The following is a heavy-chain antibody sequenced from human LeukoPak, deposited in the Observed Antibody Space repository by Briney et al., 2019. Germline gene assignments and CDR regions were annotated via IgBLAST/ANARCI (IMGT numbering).Heavy chain of an antibody. Sequence: SETLSLTCAVYGGSFSGYYWSWIRQPPGKGLEWIGYIYYSGSTNYNPSLKSRVTISVDTSKNQFSLKLSSVTAADTAVYYCARDDYGDYAGNWYFDLWGRGTLVTVSS. CDR3: ARDDYGDYAGNWYFDL. CDR2: IYYSGST. V-gene: IGHV4-59*01. D-gene: IGHD4-17*01. CDR1: GGSFSGYY. J-gene: IGHJ2*01.